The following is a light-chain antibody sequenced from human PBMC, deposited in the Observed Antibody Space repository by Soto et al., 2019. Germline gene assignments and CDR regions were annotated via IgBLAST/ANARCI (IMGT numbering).Light chain of an antibody. CDR3: NSYRTTAARYV. CDR1: SRDVGGYNY. Sequence: QSVLTQPASVSGSPGQSITISCTGTSRDVGGYNYVSWYQHRPGEVPKLIIYDVGNRPSGVSDRFSGSKSGDTASLTISGLRAEDEADYYCNSYRTTAARYVFGTGTKVTV. V-gene: IGLV2-14*03. J-gene: IGLJ1*01. CDR2: DVG.